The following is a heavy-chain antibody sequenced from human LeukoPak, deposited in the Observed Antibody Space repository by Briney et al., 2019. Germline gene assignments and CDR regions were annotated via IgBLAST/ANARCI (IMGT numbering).Heavy chain of an antibody. CDR2: LYYSGST. V-gene: IGHV4-39*07. CDR1: GGSISNSSYY. J-gene: IGHJ3*02. Sequence: SETLSLTCTVSGGSISNSSYYWGWIRQPPGQGLEWIGSLYYSGSTYNNPSLKSRVTISVDTSKNQFSLKLSSVTAADTAVYYCARDGITGTTAFDIWGQGTMVIVSS. CDR3: ARDGITGTTAFDI. D-gene: IGHD1-20*01.